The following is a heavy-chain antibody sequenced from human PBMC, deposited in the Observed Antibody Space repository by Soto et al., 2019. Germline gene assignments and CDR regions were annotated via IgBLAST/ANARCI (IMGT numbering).Heavy chain of an antibody. Sequence: QVQLQESGPRLVKPSQTLSLSCAVSGGSIISASYSWNWIRQSPGRGLECIRHISSSGSTYYNPSLKSLVSISVDTSNNHFSLKLTSVTSADTAVYFCAREDAARTERWFDAWGQGILVTVSS. CDR2: ISSSGST. CDR3: AREDAARTERWFDA. J-gene: IGHJ5*02. D-gene: IGHD6-6*01. V-gene: IGHV4-31*01. CDR1: GGSIISASYS.